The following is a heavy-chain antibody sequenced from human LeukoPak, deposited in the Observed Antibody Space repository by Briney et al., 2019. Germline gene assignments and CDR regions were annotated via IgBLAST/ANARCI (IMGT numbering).Heavy chain of an antibody. Sequence: ASVKVSCKASGGTFSSYAISWVRQAPGQGLEWMGRIIPILGIANYAQKFQGRVTITADKSTSTAYMELSSLRSEDTAVYYCARDAGGEGGRSLSAAGAIFDYWGQGTLGTGSS. J-gene: IGHJ4*02. D-gene: IGHD2-21*01. V-gene: IGHV1-69*04. CDR2: IIPILGIA. CDR1: GGTFSSYA. CDR3: ARDAGGEGGRSLSAAGAIFDY.